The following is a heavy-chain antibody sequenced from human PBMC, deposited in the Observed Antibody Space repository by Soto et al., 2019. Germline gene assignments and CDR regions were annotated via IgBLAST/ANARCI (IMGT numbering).Heavy chain of an antibody. Sequence: GESLKISCKGSGYSFTSYWIGWVRQMPGKGLEWMGIIYPGDSDTRYSPSFQGQVTISADKSISTAYLQWSSLKASDTVMYYSARSTPGIAAADNEYFQHWGQGTLVTVSS. CDR3: ARSTPGIAAADNEYFQH. J-gene: IGHJ1*01. D-gene: IGHD6-13*01. CDR2: IYPGDSDT. CDR1: GYSFTSYW. V-gene: IGHV5-51*01.